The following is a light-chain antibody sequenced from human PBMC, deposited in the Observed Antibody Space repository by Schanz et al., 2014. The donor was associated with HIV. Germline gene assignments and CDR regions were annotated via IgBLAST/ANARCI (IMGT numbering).Light chain of an antibody. J-gene: IGKJ4*01. V-gene: IGKV3-20*01. Sequence: EIVLTQSPGTLSLSPGERATLSCRASQTIRSSLLAWYQHKPGQAPRLLIYGASTRAAGIPDRFSGRGSGTDFTLTISRLEPEDFATYYCQHYDISRGTFGGGTKVEIK. CDR3: QHYDISRGT. CDR1: QTIRSSL. CDR2: GAS.